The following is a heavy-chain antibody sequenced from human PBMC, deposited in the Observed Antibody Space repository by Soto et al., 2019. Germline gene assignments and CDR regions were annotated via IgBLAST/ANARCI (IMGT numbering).Heavy chain of an antibody. CDR3: ARDGGYYDSSGYYAY. D-gene: IGHD3-22*01. CDR1: GYTFTAYA. V-gene: IGHV1-3*05. Sequence: QVHLVQSGAEEREPGASVKVSCKSSGYTFTAYAIHWVRQAPGQRLEWMGWINADNGNTEYSENLQGRVAITRDTSGVTVYMELSNLRSEDTAVDYGARDGGYYDSSGYYAYWCQGSLVTVSS. CDR2: INADNGNT. J-gene: IGHJ4*02.